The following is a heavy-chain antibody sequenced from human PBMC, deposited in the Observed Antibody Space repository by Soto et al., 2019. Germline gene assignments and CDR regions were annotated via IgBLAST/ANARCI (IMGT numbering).Heavy chain of an antibody. CDR2: ISGSGGST. V-gene: IGHV3-23*04. CDR3: AKDLVGYSSGWYPVDY. CDR1: GFTFSSYA. D-gene: IGHD6-19*01. Sequence: EVQLVESGGGLIQPGGSLRLSCAASGFTFSSYAMSWVRQAPGKGLEWVSAISGSGGSTYYADSVKGRFTISRDNSKNTLYLQMNSLRAEDTAVYYCAKDLVGYSSGWYPVDYWGQGTLVTVSS. J-gene: IGHJ4*02.